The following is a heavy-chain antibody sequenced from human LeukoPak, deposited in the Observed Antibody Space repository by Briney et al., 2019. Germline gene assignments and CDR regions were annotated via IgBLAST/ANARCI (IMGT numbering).Heavy chain of an antibody. J-gene: IGHJ4*02. V-gene: IGHV4-59*01. CDR2: IYYSGST. Sequence: SETLSLTCTVSGGSISSYYWSWIRQPPGKGLEWIGYIYYSGSTNCNPSLKSRVTISVDTSKNQFSLKLSSVTAADTAVYYCARSLYYFDYWGQGTLVTVSS. CDR1: GGSISSYY. CDR3: ARSLYYFDY.